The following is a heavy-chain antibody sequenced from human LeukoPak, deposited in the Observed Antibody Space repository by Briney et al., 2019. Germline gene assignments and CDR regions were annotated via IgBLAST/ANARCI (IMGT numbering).Heavy chain of an antibody. CDR1: GFTVSSNY. D-gene: IGHD3-22*01. V-gene: IGHV3-66*02. CDR2: IYSGGST. Sequence: GGSLRLSCAASGFTVSSNYMSWVRQAPGKGLEWVSVIYSGGSTYYADSVKGRFTISRDNPKNTLYLQMNSLRAEDTAVYYCATARPYYYDSSGYYNFDYWGQGTLVTVSS. CDR3: ATARPYYYDSSGYYNFDY. J-gene: IGHJ4*02.